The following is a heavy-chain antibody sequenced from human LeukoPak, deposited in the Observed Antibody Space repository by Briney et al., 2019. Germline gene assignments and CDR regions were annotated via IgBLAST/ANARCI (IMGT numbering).Heavy chain of an antibody. CDR3: VTGKPGPYYYYMDV. V-gene: IGHV3-11*04. D-gene: IGHD3-10*01. CDR1: GFTFSDYY. Sequence: GASLRLSCAASGFTFSDYYMAWIRQAPGKGLEWVSHISSSGTSILDADSVKGRFTISRDNAKNSLYLLLNSLRAEDTGVYYCVTGKPGPYYYYMDVWGKGTTVTVSS. CDR2: ISSSGTSI. J-gene: IGHJ6*03.